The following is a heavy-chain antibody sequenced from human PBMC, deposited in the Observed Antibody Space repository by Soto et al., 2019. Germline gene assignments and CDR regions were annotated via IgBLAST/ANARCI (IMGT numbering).Heavy chain of an antibody. Sequence: PGGSLRLSCTVSGFAFNNYGINWVRQAPGKWLEWVSSISKSDYTYYSDSVKGRFTISRGNAKNSVSLQMNTLRVEDTAVYYCAREDSIIIPAVSDFWGQGXLVTVYS. V-gene: IGHV3-21*01. J-gene: IGHJ4*02. CDR1: GFAFNNYG. CDR2: ISKSDYT. D-gene: IGHD2-2*01. CDR3: AREDSIIIPAVSDF.